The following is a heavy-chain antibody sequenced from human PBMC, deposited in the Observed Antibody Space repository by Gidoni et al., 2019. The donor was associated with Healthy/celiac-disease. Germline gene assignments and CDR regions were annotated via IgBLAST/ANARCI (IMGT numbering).Heavy chain of an antibody. CDR3: ARGRIQLWLRCYFDY. Sequence: QVQLQQWGAGLLKPSETLSLTCAVYGGSFSGYYWSWIRQPPGKGLEWIGEINHSGSTNYNPSLKSRGTISVDTSKNQFSLKLSSVTAADTAVYYCARGRIQLWLRCYFDYWGQGTLVTVSS. CDR1: GGSFSGYY. D-gene: IGHD5-18*01. V-gene: IGHV4-34*01. CDR2: INHSGST. J-gene: IGHJ4*02.